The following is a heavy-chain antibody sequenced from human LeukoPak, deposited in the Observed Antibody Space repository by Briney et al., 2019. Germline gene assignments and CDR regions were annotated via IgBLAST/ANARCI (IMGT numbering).Heavy chain of an antibody. Sequence: PGGSLRLSCAASGFTFRTYTMNWVRQAPGKGLEWVSAISGSGGSTYYADSVKGRFTISRDNSKNTLYLQMNSLRAEDTAVYYCAKDSRVVVAATDAFDIWGQGTMVTVSS. CDR2: ISGSGGST. J-gene: IGHJ3*02. CDR3: AKDSRVVVAATDAFDI. V-gene: IGHV3-23*01. D-gene: IGHD2-15*01. CDR1: GFTFRTYT.